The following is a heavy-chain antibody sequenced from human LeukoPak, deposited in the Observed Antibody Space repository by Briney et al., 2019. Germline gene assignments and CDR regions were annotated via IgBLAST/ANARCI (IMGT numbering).Heavy chain of an antibody. CDR2: MNPNSGNT. CDR3: ARKYGGNSGIDY. CDR1: GYTFTSYD. Sequence: ASVKVSCKASGYTFTSYDINRVRQATGQGLEWMGWMNPNSGNTGYAQKFQGRVTMTRNTSISTAYMELSSLRSEDTAVYYCARKYGGNSGIDYWGQGTLVTVSS. D-gene: IGHD4-23*01. J-gene: IGHJ4*02. V-gene: IGHV1-8*01.